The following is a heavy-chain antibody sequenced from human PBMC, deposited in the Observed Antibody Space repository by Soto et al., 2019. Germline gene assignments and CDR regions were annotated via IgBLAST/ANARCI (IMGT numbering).Heavy chain of an antibody. CDR3: ARPYCSTTSCHNWFDP. V-gene: IGHV1-18*01. Sequence: QVQLVQSGAEVKKPGASVRVSCKASGYTFTTYGISWVRQAPGQGLEWMGWISTYNGDTNYAQKLQGRVTMTTDTSTSTAYMELRSRRSDDTAVYYCARPYCSTTSCHNWFDPWGQGTLVTVSS. CDR2: ISTYNGDT. D-gene: IGHD2-2*01. J-gene: IGHJ5*02. CDR1: GYTFTTYG.